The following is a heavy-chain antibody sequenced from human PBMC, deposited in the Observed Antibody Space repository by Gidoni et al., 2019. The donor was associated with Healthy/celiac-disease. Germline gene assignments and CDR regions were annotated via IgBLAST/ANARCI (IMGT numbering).Heavy chain of an antibody. CDR1: GYTFTSYG. CDR3: ARDLYDSSGYYGSPYGY. Sequence: QVQLVQSGAEVKKPGAPVKVSCKASGYTFTSYGISWVRQAPGQGLEWMGWISAYNGNTHYAQKLQGRVTMTTDTSTSTAYMELRSLRSDDTAVYYCARDLYDSSGYYGSPYGYWGQGTLVTVSS. D-gene: IGHD3-22*01. J-gene: IGHJ4*02. V-gene: IGHV1-18*01. CDR2: ISAYNGNT.